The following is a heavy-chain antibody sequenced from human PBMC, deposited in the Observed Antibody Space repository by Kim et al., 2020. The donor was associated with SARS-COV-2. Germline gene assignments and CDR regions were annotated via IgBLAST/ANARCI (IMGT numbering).Heavy chain of an antibody. CDR3: ARGRHSTSYNY. J-gene: IGHJ4*02. V-gene: IGHV4-31*02. D-gene: IGHD2-2*01. CDR2: T. Sequence: TYYNPSLNSRVTITVDASKNQFSLKLSSVTAADTAVYYCARGRHSTSYNYWGQGTLVTVSS.